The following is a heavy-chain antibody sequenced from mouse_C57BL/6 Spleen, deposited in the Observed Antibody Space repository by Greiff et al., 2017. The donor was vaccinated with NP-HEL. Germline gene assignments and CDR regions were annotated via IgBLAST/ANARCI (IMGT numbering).Heavy chain of an antibody. V-gene: IGHV5-16*01. CDR2: INYDGSST. D-gene: IGHD2-14*01. Sequence: EVKLVESEGGLVQPGSSMKLSCTASGFTFSDYYMAWVRQVPEKGLEWVANINYDGSSTYYLDSLKSRFIISRDNAKNILYLQMSSLKSEDTATYDCARVGPFYAMDYWGQGTSVTVSS. J-gene: IGHJ4*01. CDR3: ARVGPFYAMDY. CDR1: GFTFSDYY.